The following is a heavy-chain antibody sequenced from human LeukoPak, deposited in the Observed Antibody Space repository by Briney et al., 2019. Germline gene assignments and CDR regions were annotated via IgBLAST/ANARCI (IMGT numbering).Heavy chain of an antibody. V-gene: IGHV4-30-2*01. D-gene: IGHD6-13*01. CDR2: IYHSGST. CDR3: ARDSHPRIAAADNSY. J-gene: IGHJ4*02. CDR1: GGSISSGGYY. Sequence: SQTLSLTCTVSGGSISSGGYYWSWIRQPPGKGLEWIGYIYHSGSTYYNPSLKSRVTISVDRSKNQFSLKLSSVTAADTAVYYCARDSHPRIAAADNSYWGQGTLVTVSS.